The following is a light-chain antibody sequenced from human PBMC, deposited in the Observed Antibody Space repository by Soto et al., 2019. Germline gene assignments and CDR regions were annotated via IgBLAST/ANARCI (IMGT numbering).Light chain of an antibody. CDR1: QDIRKN. CDR3: QQYDSLPLT. CDR2: DAS. J-gene: IGKJ4*01. Sequence: DIPMTQSPSSLTASVGDRVTITCQASQDIRKNLNWYQQKSGKAPKLLIYDASNMETGVPSRFSGSGSGTDFTFTISRLEPEDIAIYYCQQYDSLPLTFGGGTKVEIK. V-gene: IGKV1-33*01.